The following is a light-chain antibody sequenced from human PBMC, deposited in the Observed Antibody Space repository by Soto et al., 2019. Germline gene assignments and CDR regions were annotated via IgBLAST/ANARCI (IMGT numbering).Light chain of an antibody. CDR3: QQYGSSPLT. J-gene: IGKJ3*01. Sequence: EIVLTQSPGTLSLSPGERATLSCRASQSVSSSYLAWYQQKPGQAPRLLIYGASCRATGFPDRFSGCGAGTDFTLTFSSLEPEDFAVYYCQQYGSSPLTFGPGTKVDIK. V-gene: IGKV3-20*01. CDR1: QSVSSSY. CDR2: GAS.